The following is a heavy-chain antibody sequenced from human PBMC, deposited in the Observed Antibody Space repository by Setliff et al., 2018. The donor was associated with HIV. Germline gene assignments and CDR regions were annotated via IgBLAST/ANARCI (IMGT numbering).Heavy chain of an antibody. D-gene: IGHD5-12*01. CDR3: ARLGAEDFSDYDWVDY. Sequence: SETLFLTCAVYGGSFSGYYWSWIRQPPGKGLEWIGEINHSGDTNYNPSLKSRVTISVDTSKNQFSLNLNSVTAADTAVYYCARLGAEDFSDYDWVDYWGQGTLVTVSS. CDR1: GGSFSGYY. CDR2: INHSGDT. V-gene: IGHV4-34*01. J-gene: IGHJ4*02.